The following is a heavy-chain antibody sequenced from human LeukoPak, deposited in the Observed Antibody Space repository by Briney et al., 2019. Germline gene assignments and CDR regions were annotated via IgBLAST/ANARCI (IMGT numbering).Heavy chain of an antibody. J-gene: IGHJ6*03. CDR1: GGSISSGSYY. V-gene: IGHV4-61*02. D-gene: IGHD2-8*01. CDR3: ARANAGIPFWYYYYYMDV. Sequence: KASENLSLTCTVSGGSISSGSYYWSWIRQPAGKGLEWIGRIYTSGSTNYNPSLKSRVTISVDASKNQFSLKLSSVTAADTAVYYCARANAGIPFWYYYYYMDVWGKGTTVTVSS. CDR2: IYTSGST.